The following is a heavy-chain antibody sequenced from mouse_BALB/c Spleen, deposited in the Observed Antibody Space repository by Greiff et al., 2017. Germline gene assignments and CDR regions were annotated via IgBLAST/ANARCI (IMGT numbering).Heavy chain of an antibody. Sequence: EVKVVESGGGLVKPGGSLKLSCAASGFAFSSYDMSWVRQTPEKRLEWVAYISSGGSYTYYPDSVKGRFTISRDNAKNTLYLQMSSLKSEDTAMYYCARLDESWFAYWGQGTLVTVSA. CDR1: GFAFSSYD. CDR2: ISSGGSYT. CDR3: ARLDESWFAY. J-gene: IGHJ3*01. V-gene: IGHV5-12-1*01.